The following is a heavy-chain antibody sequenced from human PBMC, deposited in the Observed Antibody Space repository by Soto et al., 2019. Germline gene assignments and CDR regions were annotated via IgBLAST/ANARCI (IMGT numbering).Heavy chain of an antibody. CDR3: ASSQKGYNWNYFDH. V-gene: IGHV4-39*01. J-gene: IGHJ4*02. Sequence: ETLSLTCALSGGSISGSYYDWGWLRQSPGRGPEWIGSVFYTGFTSYNPSLESRVSVSVDTSKNQFSLKVSAVTAADTAVYYCASSQKGYNWNYFDHWGQGALVTVSS. CDR2: VFYTGFT. D-gene: IGHD1-20*01. CDR1: GGSISGSYYD.